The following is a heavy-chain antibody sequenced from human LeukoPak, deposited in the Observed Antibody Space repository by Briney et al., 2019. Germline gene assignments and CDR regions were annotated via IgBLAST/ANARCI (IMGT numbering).Heavy chain of an antibody. J-gene: IGHJ4*02. CDR1: GFTFSSYS. CDR2: ISSSSSYI. Sequence: NPGGSLRLSCAASGFTFSSYSMNWVRQAPGKGLEWVSSISSSSSYIYYADSVKGRFTISRDNAKNSLYLQMNSLRAEDTVVYYCARDREGRFDYWGQGTLVTVSS. CDR3: ARDREGRFDY. V-gene: IGHV3-21*01.